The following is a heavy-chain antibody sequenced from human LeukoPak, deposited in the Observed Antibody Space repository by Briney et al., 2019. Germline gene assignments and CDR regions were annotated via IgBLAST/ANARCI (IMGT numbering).Heavy chain of an antibody. J-gene: IGHJ4*02. CDR2: ISGSGGST. Sequence: PGGSLRLSCVASGFTFSSYAMSWVRQAPGKGLEWVSGISGSGGSTYYADSVKGRFTISRDNSKNTLYLQMNSLRAEDTAIYYCAKALGGIVVVIAADWGQGTLVTVSS. CDR3: AKALGGIVVVIAAD. D-gene: IGHD2-15*01. CDR1: GFTFSSYA. V-gene: IGHV3-23*01.